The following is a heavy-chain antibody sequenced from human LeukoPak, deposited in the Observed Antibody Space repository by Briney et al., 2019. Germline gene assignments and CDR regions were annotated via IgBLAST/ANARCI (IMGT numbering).Heavy chain of an antibody. V-gene: IGHV4-34*01. D-gene: IGHD3-10*01. CDR3: ASGKSMVRGVIITKYYYYMDV. J-gene: IGHJ6*03. CDR2: INHSGST. Sequence: SETLSLTCAVYGGSFSGYYWSWIRQPPGKGLEWIGEINHSGSTNYNPSLKSRVTISVDTSKNQFSLKLSSVTAADTAVYYCASGKSMVRGVIITKYYYYMDVWGKGTTVTVSS. CDR1: GGSFSGYY.